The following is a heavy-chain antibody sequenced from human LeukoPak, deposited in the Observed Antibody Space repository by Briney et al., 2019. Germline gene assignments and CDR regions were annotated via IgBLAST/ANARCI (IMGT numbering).Heavy chain of an antibody. D-gene: IGHD3-22*01. CDR1: GGSFSGYY. Sequence: PSETLSLTCAVYGGSFSGYYWSWIRQPPGKGLEWIGEINHSGSTNYNPSLKSRVTISVDTSKNQFSLKLSSVTAADTAVYYCARGDYYDSSGRSTYYFDYWGQGTLVTVSS. V-gene: IGHV4-34*01. J-gene: IGHJ4*02. CDR3: ARGDYYDSSGRSTYYFDY. CDR2: INHSGST.